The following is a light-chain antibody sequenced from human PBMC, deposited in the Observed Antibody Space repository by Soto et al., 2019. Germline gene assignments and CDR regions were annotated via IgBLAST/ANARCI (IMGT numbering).Light chain of an antibody. CDR1: ESVSTY. V-gene: IGKV3-15*01. CDR2: GAS. J-gene: IGKJ1*01. CDR3: QQSNDWWT. Sequence: EIVLTQSPATLSLSPGERATLSCRATESVSTYLAWYQQKPGQAPRLLIYGASTRATGIPARFSGSGSGTEFTLTISSLQSEDFAVYYCQQSNDWWTFGQGTKVDI.